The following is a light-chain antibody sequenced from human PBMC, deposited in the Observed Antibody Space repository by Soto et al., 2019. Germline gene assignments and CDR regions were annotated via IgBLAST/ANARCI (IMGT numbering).Light chain of an antibody. CDR2: DAS. CDR3: QQRSNWLRT. V-gene: IGKV3-11*01. J-gene: IGKJ1*01. CDR1: QSVSSY. Sequence: NVVTQSPSTVSLSPGERDTLSCRASQSVSSYLAWYQQKPGQAPRLLIYDASNRATGIPARFSGSGSGTDFTLTISSLEPEDFAVYYCQQRSNWLRTFGQGTKV.